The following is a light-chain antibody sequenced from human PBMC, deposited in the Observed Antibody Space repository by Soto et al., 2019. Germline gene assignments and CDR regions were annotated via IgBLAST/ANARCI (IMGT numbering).Light chain of an antibody. J-gene: IGKJ1*01. CDR1: QSVSSN. V-gene: IGKV3-15*01. CDR2: GAS. Sequence: EIVLTQSPGALSLSPGEGATLSCRASQSVSSNLVWYQQKPGQAPRLLIYGASTRVTGIPARFSGSGSGTEFTLTISSLQSEDFAVYYCQQYHNWWTFGQGTKVDIK. CDR3: QQYHNWWT.